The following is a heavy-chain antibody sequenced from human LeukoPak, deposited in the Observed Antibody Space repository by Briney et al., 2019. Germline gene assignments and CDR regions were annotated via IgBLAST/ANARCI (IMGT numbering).Heavy chain of an antibody. CDR3: ARYFDYDGYSPFDY. CDR2: ISGGGEST. CDR1: GFSFSSYA. D-gene: IGHD5-24*01. J-gene: IGHJ4*02. Sequence: GGSLRLSCAASGFSFSSYALSWVRQAPGKGLEWVSTISGGGESTYFADSVKGRVTVSRDSSKNTLFLHMHSLRVEDTAVYYCARYFDYDGYSPFDYWGQGTLVTVSS. V-gene: IGHV3-23*01.